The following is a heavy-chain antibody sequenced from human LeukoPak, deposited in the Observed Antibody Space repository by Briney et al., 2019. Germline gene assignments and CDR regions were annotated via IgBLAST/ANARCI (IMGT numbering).Heavy chain of an antibody. D-gene: IGHD2-15*01. J-gene: IGHJ4*02. CDR3: ARLGCSGGSCYSAPYYFDY. V-gene: IGHV4-4*09. Sequence: SETLSLTCTVSGGSISSYYWSWIRQPPGKGLEWIGYIYTSGSTNYNPSLKSRVTISVDTSKNQFSLKLSSVTAPDTAVYYCARLGCSGGSCYSAPYYFDYWGQGTLVTVSS. CDR2: IYTSGST. CDR1: GGSISSYY.